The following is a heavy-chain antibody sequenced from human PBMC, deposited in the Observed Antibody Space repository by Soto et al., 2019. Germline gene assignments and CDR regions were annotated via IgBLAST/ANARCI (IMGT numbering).Heavy chain of an antibody. CDR2: IYWDDDK. CDR1: GVSLSTSAVR. J-gene: IGHJ6*02. D-gene: IGHD6-19*01. CDR3: ASGIVVPGTDYYAMDV. Sequence: QTTLKESGPTLVKPTQTLTLTCTVSGVSLSTSAVRVGWIRQPPGKALEWLAVIYWDDDKRYSPSLKSRLTSTKDNSKNQVVLSMTTVDPADTATYYCASGIVVPGTDYYAMDVWGQGTAVAVSS. V-gene: IGHV2-5*02.